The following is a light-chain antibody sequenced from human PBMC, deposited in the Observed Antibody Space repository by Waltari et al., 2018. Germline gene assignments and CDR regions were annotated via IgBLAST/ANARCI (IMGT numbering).Light chain of an antibody. CDR3: QQSYSTRRT. J-gene: IGKJ1*01. CDR1: QSISSS. Sequence: IQMTQSPSSLSASVGDSVPITCRASQSISSSLNWYQQKPGKAPKLLIYAASSLQSGGPSRFSGSGSGTDFTLTISSLQPEDFATYYCQQSYSTRRTFGQGTKVEIK. CDR2: AAS. V-gene: IGKV1-39*01.